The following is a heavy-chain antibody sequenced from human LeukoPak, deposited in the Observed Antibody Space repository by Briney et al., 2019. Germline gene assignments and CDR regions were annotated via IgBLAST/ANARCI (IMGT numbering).Heavy chain of an antibody. CDR3: ARGGGSYLVGAFDI. CDR1: GFTFSSYS. D-gene: IGHD1-26*01. CDR2: ISSSSSYI. V-gene: IGHV3-21*01. Sequence: GGSLRLSCAASGFTFSSYSMNWVRQAPGKGLEWVSSISSSSSYIYYADSVKGRFTISRDNSKNTLYLQMNSLRAEDTAVYYCARGGGSYLVGAFDIWGQGTMVTVSS. J-gene: IGHJ3*02.